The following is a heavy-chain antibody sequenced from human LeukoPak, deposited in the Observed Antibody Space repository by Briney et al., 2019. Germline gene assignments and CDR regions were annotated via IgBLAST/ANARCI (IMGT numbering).Heavy chain of an antibody. V-gene: IGHV3-23*01. D-gene: IGHD5-12*01. Sequence: GGSLRLSCAASGFTFSAYAMSWVRQAPGTGLEWVSAISGSGGSTYYADSVKGRFTISRDKSKNTLYLQMNSLRAEDTAVYYCAKARGYSGYDSLDYWGQGTLVTVSS. CDR3: AKARGYSGYDSLDY. CDR1: GFTFSAYA. CDR2: ISGSGGST. J-gene: IGHJ4*02.